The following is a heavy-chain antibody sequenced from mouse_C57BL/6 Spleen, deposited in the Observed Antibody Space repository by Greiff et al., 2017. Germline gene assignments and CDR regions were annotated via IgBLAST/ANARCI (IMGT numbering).Heavy chain of an antibody. J-gene: IGHJ1*03. CDR3: ARDGYGSSRYFDV. CDR1: GFTFSSYA. Sequence: EVHLVESGGGLVKPGGSLKLSCAASGFTFSSYAMSWVRQTPEKRLEWVATISDGGSYTYYPDNVKGRFTISRDNAKNNLYLQMSHLKSEDTAMYYCARDGYGSSRYFDVWGTGTTVTVSS. V-gene: IGHV5-4*01. CDR2: ISDGGSYT. D-gene: IGHD1-1*01.